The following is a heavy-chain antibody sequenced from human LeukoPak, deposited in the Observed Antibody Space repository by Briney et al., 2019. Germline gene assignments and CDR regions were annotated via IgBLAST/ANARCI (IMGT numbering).Heavy chain of an antibody. CDR3: ARRNPLTQDAFDI. CDR1: GYSFTSYW. Sequence: GESLKISCKGSGYSFTSYWIGWVRQMPGKGLEWMGIIYPGDSDTTYSPSFQGQATISADKSISTAYLQWSSLKASDTAMYCCARRNPLTQDAFDIWGQGTMVTVSS. V-gene: IGHV5-51*01. J-gene: IGHJ3*02. CDR2: IYPGDSDT. D-gene: IGHD2-21*02.